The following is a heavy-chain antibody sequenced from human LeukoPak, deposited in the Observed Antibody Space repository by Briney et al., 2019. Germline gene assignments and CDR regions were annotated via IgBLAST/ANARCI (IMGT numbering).Heavy chain of an antibody. CDR1: GGSISSYY. CDR3: ARDGLVALGWFDP. V-gene: IGHV4-59*01. CDR2: IYYSGST. J-gene: IGHJ5*02. Sequence: SETLSLTCTVSGGSISSYYWSWIRQPPGKGLEWIGYIYYSGSTNYNPSLKSRVTISVDTSKHQFSLKLSSVTAADTAVYYCARDGLVALGWFDPWGQGTLVTVSS. D-gene: IGHD2-2*03.